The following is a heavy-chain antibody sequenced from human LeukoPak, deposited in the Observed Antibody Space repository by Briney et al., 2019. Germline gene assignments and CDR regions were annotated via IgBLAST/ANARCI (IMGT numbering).Heavy chain of an antibody. CDR3: AREAAGTPYYGMDV. D-gene: IGHD6-25*01. J-gene: IGHJ6*02. CDR2: ISYDGSNK. Sequence: GGSLRLSCAASGFTFSNYAMHWVRQAPGKGLEWVAVISYDGSNKYYANSVKGRFTISRDNSKNTLYLQMNSLRAEDTAVYYCAREAAGTPYYGMDVWGQGTTVTVSS. V-gene: IGHV3-30*14. CDR1: GFTFSNYA.